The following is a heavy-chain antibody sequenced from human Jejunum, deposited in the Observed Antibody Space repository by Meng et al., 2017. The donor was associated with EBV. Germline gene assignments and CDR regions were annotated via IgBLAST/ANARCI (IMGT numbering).Heavy chain of an antibody. D-gene: IGHD2/OR15-2a*01. Sequence: QVQRPESGPGLVQPSGTLSLTCTVSSGSINNKYWWHWVRQAPGKGLEWIGEIDHTGTTHYNPSLKSRVTISLGTSMNQFSLELTSPTPADTAVYYCARDSQYLARGYFDYWGQGALVTVSS. J-gene: IGHJ4*02. CDR3: ARDSQYLARGYFDY. V-gene: IGHV4-4*02. CDR1: SGSINNKYW. CDR2: IDHTGTT.